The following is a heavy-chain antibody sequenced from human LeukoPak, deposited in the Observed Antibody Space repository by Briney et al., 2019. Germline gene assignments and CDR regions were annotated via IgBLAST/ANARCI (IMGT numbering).Heavy chain of an antibody. CDR1: GCTFSSYE. CDR3: ARGPSSRDQLPFDY. D-gene: IGHD2-2*01. J-gene: IGHJ4*02. Sequence: GGSLRLSCAASGCTFSSYEMNWVRQPPGKGLEWVSYISSSGSTIYYADSAKGRFTISRENANKSLYLQRHSLRAEATAVYYCARGPSSRDQLPFDYWGQGTLVTVSS. V-gene: IGHV3-48*03. CDR2: ISSSGSTI.